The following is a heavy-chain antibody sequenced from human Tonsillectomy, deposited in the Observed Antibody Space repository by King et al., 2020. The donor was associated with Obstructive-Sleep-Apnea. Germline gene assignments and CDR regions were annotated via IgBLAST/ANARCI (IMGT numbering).Heavy chain of an antibody. V-gene: IGHV3-64D*06. Sequence: VQLVESGGGLVQPGGSLRLSCSASGFTFSNYAMHWVRQAPGKGLEYVSAISSDGGATYYAGSVKGRFTISRDNSKNTLYLQMSSLRAEDTAVFYCVKDFCGGECSYLNAFDYWGQGTLVTVSS. CDR3: VKDFCGGECSYLNAFDY. J-gene: IGHJ4*02. D-gene: IGHD2-21*01. CDR2: ISSDGGAT. CDR1: GFTFSNYA.